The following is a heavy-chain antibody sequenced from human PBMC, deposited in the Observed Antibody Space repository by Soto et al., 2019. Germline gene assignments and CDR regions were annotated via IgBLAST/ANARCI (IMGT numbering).Heavy chain of an antibody. CDR2: ISWNSGNI. CDR3: VSSKGGYSYGTPFDY. CDR1: GFTFDDYA. Sequence: EVQLEESGGALVQPGRSLRLSCAASGFTFDDYAMYWVRQVLGKGLEWVSSISWNSGNIGYADSVKGRFTTSRDNAENFPYLRMKSLRPEDTALYYCVSSKGGYSYGTPFDYWGQGTLVTVSS. V-gene: IGHV3-9*01. J-gene: IGHJ4*02. D-gene: IGHD5-18*01.